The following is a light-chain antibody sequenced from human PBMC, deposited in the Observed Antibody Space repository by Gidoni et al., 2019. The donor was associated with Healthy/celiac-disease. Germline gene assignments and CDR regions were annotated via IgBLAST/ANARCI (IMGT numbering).Light chain of an antibody. J-gene: IGKJ1*01. V-gene: IGKV3-20*01. CDR1: QSVSSSY. Sequence: ELVFTQSPGTLSLSPGERATLSCRASQSVSSSYLAWYQQKPGQAPRLLIYGASSRATGIPDRFSGSGSGTDFTLTISRLEPEDFAVYYCQQYGSSLTWTFGQGTKVEIK. CDR2: GAS. CDR3: QQYGSSLTWT.